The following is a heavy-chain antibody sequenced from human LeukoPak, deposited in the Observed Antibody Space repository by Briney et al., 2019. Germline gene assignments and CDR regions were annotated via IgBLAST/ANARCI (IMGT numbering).Heavy chain of an antibody. CDR3: AKHRPIYYDSSGYFDY. D-gene: IGHD3-22*01. CDR2: NSGSGGST. CDR1: GFTFSSYA. V-gene: IGHV3-23*01. Sequence: GGSLRLSCAASGFTFSSYAMSWVRQAPGKGLEWVSANSGSGGSTYYADSVKGRFTIPRDNSKNTLYLQLNSLRAEDTAVYYCAKHRPIYYDSSGYFDYWGQGTLVTVSS. J-gene: IGHJ4*02.